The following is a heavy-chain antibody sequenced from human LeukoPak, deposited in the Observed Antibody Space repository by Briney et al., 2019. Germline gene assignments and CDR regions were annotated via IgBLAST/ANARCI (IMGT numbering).Heavy chain of an antibody. Sequence: GGSLRLSCAASGFTFSTYAVSWVRQAPGKGLEWVSSISGSGGSTSYADSVKGRFTISRDNSKNTLYLQMNSLRAEDTAIYYCARVPGTKCFDYWGQGTLVTVSS. CDR2: ISGSGGST. D-gene: IGHD6-13*01. CDR3: ARVPGTKCFDY. J-gene: IGHJ4*02. CDR1: GFTFSTYA. V-gene: IGHV3-23*01.